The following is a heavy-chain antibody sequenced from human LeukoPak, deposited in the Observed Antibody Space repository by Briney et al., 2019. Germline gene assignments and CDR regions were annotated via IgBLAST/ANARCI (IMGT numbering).Heavy chain of an antibody. J-gene: IGHJ3*02. Sequence: PSETLSLTCAVYGGSFSGYYWSWIRQPPGKGLEWIGYIYYSGSTNYNPSLKSRVTISVDTSKNQFSLKLSSVTAADTAVYYCARQSPVGQDDAFDIWGQGTMVTVSS. CDR1: GGSFSGYY. CDR2: IYYSGST. D-gene: IGHD1-26*01. V-gene: IGHV4-59*08. CDR3: ARQSPVGQDDAFDI.